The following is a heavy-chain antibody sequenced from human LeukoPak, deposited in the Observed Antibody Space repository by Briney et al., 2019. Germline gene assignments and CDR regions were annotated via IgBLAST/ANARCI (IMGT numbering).Heavy chain of an antibody. CDR3: AGRDY. D-gene: IGHD1-26*01. CDR1: GASISNYY. V-gene: IGHV4-4*07. J-gene: IGHJ4*02. CDR2: VYTSGST. Sequence: SETLSLTCTVSGASISNYYWSWIRQPAGKGLEWIGRVYTSGSTNYNPSLKSRVTISVDKSKNQIFLRLSSVTAAATAVYYCAGRDYWGQGTLVTVSS.